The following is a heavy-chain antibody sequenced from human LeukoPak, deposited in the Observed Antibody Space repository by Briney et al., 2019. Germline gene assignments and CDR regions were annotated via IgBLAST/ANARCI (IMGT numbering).Heavy chain of an antibody. CDR2: INQYGSEK. CDR3: ARDSKSVPSSTSCSFFDY. D-gene: IGHD2-2*01. Sequence: GGSLRLSCAASGFTFSYWMSWVRQAPGKGLEWVFNINQYGSEKYYVDSVKGRFTISRDNAKNSLYLQINSLRAEDTAVYYCARDSKSVPSSTSCSFFDYWGQGTLVTVSS. CDR1: GFTFSYW. V-gene: IGHV3-7*01. J-gene: IGHJ4*02.